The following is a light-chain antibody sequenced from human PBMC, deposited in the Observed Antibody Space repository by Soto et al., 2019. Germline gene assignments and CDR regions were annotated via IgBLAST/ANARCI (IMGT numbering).Light chain of an antibody. CDR1: QSISSW. V-gene: IGKV1-5*03. Sequence: DIQMTQSPSTLYASVGDRVTITCRASQSISSWLAWYQQKPGKAPKLLSYKASSLESGVPSRFSGSGSATEFTLTISSLQPDDFATYYCQQYNTYWTFGQGTKVEIK. CDR2: KAS. J-gene: IGKJ1*01. CDR3: QQYNTYWT.